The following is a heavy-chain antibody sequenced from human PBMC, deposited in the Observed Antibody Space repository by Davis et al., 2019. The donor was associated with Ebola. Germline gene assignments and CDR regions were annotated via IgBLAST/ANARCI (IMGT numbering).Heavy chain of an antibody. V-gene: IGHV4-34*01. CDR2: INHSGST. J-gene: IGHJ6*02. D-gene: IGHD3-10*01. CDR3: ARGEVQGVIGYYGMDV. Sequence: MPGGSLRLSCTVSSGSISSYYWSWIRQPPGKGLEWIGEINHSGSTNYNPSLKSRVTISVDTSKNQFSLKLSSVTAADTAVYYCARGEVQGVIGYYGMDVWGQGTTVTVSS. CDR1: SGSISSYY.